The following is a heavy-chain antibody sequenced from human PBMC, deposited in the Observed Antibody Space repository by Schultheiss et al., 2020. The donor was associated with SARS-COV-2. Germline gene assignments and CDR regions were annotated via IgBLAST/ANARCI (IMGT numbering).Heavy chain of an antibody. CDR1: GFTFSSYE. CDR2: ISGSGGST. CDR3: ATAGYPGVPLAVNFDY. D-gene: IGHD2-8*01. J-gene: IGHJ4*02. Sequence: GGSLRLSCAASGFTFSSYEMSWVRQAPGKGLEWVSAISGSGGSTYYADSVKGRFTISRDNSKNTLYLQMNSLRAEDTAVYYCATAGYPGVPLAVNFDYWGQGTLVTVSS. V-gene: IGHV3-23*01.